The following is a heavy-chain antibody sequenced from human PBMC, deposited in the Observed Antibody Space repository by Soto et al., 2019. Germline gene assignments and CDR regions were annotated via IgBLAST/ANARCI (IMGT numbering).Heavy chain of an antibody. D-gene: IGHD1-1*01. CDR1: GFTFSAYW. CDR2: VTPAGTST. J-gene: IGHJ5*02. CDR3: GPRWNANNWFDP. V-gene: IGHV3-74*01. Sequence: EVQLVESGGGLVQPGGSLRLSCAASGFTFSAYWMHWVRQAPGQGLIWVARVTPAGTSTWYADSVRGRFTISRDNAKNTLDHQMNSLTAEDTAVYDCGPRWNANNWFDPWGQGTLVTVSS.